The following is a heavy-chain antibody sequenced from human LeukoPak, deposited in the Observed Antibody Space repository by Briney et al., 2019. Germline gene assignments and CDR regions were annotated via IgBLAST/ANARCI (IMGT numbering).Heavy chain of an antibody. D-gene: IGHD3-22*01. Sequence: ASVKVSCKASGYTFTSYYMHWVRQAPGQGLEWMGIINPSGGSTSYAQKFQGRVTMTRDTSTSTVYMELSSLRSEDTAVYYCAREDYDSSGYYFSWFDHWGQGTLVTVSS. V-gene: IGHV1-46*01. J-gene: IGHJ5*02. CDR3: AREDYDSSGYYFSWFDH. CDR2: INPSGGST. CDR1: GYTFTSYY.